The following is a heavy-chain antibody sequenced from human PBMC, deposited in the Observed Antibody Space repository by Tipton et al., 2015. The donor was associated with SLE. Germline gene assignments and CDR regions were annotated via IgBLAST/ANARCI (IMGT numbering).Heavy chain of an antibody. CDR3: ARAVGTSWQWWFDP. Sequence: TLSLTCTVSGGSISSGGYYSSWICQPPGTGLEWIGYITYSGSTYYNPSLKSRITISVDTSKNQFSLKLPSVTAADPAVYYCARAVGTSWQWWFDPWGQGTLVTVSS. D-gene: IGHD2-2*01. V-gene: IGHV4-31*03. CDR1: GGSISSGGYY. CDR2: ITYSGST. J-gene: IGHJ5*02.